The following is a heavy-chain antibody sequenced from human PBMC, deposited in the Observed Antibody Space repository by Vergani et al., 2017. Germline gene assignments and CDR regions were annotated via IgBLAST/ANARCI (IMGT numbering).Heavy chain of an antibody. CDR1: GGTFSSYT. Sequence: QVQLVQSGAEVKKPGSSVKVSCKASGGTFSSYTISWVRQAPGQGLEWMGRITPILGIANYAQKFQGRVTITADKSTSTAYMELSSLRSEDTAVYYCARDPTVPADKYFDLWGRGTLVTVSS. V-gene: IGHV1-69*08. D-gene: IGHD2-2*01. J-gene: IGHJ2*01. CDR2: ITPILGIA. CDR3: ARDPTVPADKYFDL.